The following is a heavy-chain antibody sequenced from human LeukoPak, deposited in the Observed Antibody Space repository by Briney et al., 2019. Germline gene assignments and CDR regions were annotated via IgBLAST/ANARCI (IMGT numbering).Heavy chain of an antibody. Sequence: GGSLRLSCAASGFTFSSYAMSWVRQAPGKGLEWVSAISGSGGSTYYADSVKGRFTISRDNSKNTLYLQMNSLRAEDTAVYYCAKDNGIDFWSGYYLFDYWGQGTLVTVSS. CDR3: AKDNGIDFWSGYYLFDY. J-gene: IGHJ4*02. CDR1: GFTFSSYA. D-gene: IGHD3-3*01. CDR2: ISGSGGST. V-gene: IGHV3-23*01.